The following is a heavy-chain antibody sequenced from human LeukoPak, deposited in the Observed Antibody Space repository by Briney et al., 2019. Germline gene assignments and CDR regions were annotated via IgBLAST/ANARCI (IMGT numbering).Heavy chain of an antibody. CDR1: GYTLTELS. CDR3: ATGPRIVGAFLVSGDYYYMDV. J-gene: IGHJ6*03. V-gene: IGHV1-24*01. CDR2: FDPEDGET. Sequence: ASVKVSCKVSGYTLTELSMHWVRQAPGKGLEWMGGFDPEDGETIYAQKFQGRVTMTEDTSTDTAYMELSSLRSEDTAVYYCATGPRIVGAFLVSGDYYYMDVWGKGTTVTISS. D-gene: IGHD1-26*01.